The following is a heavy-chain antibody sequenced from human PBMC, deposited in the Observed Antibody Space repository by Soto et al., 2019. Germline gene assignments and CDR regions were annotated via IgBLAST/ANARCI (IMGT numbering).Heavy chain of an antibody. Sequence: QVQLVQSGAEVKKPESSVKVSCKASGGTFSNYDFGWVRQAPGQGLEWMGGIIPMFATTSYAQKFQGRVTITADESTSTVYMELSSLRSEDTAVYYCARDHNWNDVGNWFDPWGQGTPVTVSS. CDR1: GGTFSNYD. D-gene: IGHD1-1*01. J-gene: IGHJ5*02. CDR3: ARDHNWNDVGNWFDP. V-gene: IGHV1-69*01. CDR2: IIPMFATT.